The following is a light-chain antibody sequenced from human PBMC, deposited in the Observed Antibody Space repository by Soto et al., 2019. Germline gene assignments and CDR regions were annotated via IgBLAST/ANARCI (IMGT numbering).Light chain of an antibody. CDR3: QQYGSSPVT. V-gene: IGKV3-20*01. CDR2: SSS. Sequence: EIVLTQSPGTLSLSPGERATLSCRASQSVSSGNLAWYQQKPGQAPRLLIFSSSTRATGIPDRVSGSGSGTDFTLTISRLEPEDFAMYYCQQYGSSPVTFGQGTKVEIK. CDR1: QSVSSGN. J-gene: IGKJ1*01.